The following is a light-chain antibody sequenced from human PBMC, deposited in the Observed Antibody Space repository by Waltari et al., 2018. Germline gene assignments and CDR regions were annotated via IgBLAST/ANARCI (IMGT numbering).Light chain of an antibody. CDR1: SSDVGGDDS. CDR3: SSQSTKNGVI. CDR2: DVN. Sequence: QSALTQPASVSGSPGQSITISCTGSSSDVGGDDSVSWYEDHPGQAPKVIIYDVNKRPSGVSDSLSGCKYGNTASLNSSGLQAEDEATFYCSSQSTKNGVIFGGGTKVTVL. J-gene: IGLJ2*01. V-gene: IGLV2-14*03.